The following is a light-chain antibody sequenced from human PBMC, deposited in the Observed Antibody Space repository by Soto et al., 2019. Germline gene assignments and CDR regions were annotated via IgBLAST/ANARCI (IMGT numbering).Light chain of an antibody. V-gene: IGKV1-39*01. CDR2: AAS. CDR1: QTISSS. CDR3: QQSLSFPRT. Sequence: DIEMTQSPSSLAASVGDGVTITCRAGQTISSSLNWYQQKPGKAPKLLIYAASTLQSDVPPRFSGSGSGTDFTLTISSLQPEDFATYYCQQSLSFPRTFGQGTTVEIK. J-gene: IGKJ1*01.